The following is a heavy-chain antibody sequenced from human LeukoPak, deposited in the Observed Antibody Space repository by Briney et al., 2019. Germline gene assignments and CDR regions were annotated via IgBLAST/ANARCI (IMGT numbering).Heavy chain of an antibody. CDR3: ARTYYDSSGYCFDY. D-gene: IGHD3-22*01. CDR2: INPNSGGT. CDR1: GGTFSSYA. V-gene: IGHV1-2*02. J-gene: IGHJ4*02. Sequence: GSSVKVSCKASGGTFSSYAISWVRQAPGQGLEWMGWINPNSGGTNYAQKFQGRVTMTRDTSISTAYMELSRLRSDDTAVYYCARTYYDSSGYCFDYWGQGTLVTVSS.